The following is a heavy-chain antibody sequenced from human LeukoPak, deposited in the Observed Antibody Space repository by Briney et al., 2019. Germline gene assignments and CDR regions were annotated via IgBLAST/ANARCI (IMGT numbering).Heavy chain of an antibody. D-gene: IGHD6-19*01. CDR2: IYYSGST. J-gene: IGHJ5*02. CDR1: GGSINNYY. V-gene: IGHV4-59*01. CDR3: ARVSPGIAVAGSNWFDP. Sequence: SETLSLTCTVSGGSINNYYWSWIRQPPGKGLERIGHIYYSGSTNYSPSLKSRVTISVDTSKNQFSLRLSSVTAADTAVYFCARVSPGIAVAGSNWFDPWGQGTLVTVSS.